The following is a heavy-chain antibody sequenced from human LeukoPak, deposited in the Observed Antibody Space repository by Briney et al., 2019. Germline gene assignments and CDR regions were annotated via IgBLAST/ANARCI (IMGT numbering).Heavy chain of an antibody. Sequence: SGATLVNPTQTFTLTCTFSGFSLSTRGAGVGRVRQPEGKALGCLAHIHWIDDKRYSPSLKSRLTITKDTSKHQVVLTMTSMHPVDTATYYCARSRLEKLLWFGKLLLSYCAYWGQGTLVTVSS. CDR3: ARSRLEKLLWFGKLLLSYCAY. J-gene: IGHJ4*02. CDR2: IHWIDDK. CDR1: GFSLSTRGAG. D-gene: IGHD3-10*01. V-gene: IGHV2-5*01.